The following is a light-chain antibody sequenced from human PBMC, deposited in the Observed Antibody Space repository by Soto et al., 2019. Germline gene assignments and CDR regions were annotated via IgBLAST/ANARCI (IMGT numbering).Light chain of an antibody. CDR1: RHISRY. CDR2: GAS. Sequence: DVEMTQSPSSLSASVGDRVTITCQASRHISRYIYWYQRKPGRAPNLLIYGASNLETGVPSRFSGSGSGTDFTFTITSLQPEDIATYYCQQYSESPPAFGQGTRLEIK. J-gene: IGKJ5*01. CDR3: QQYSESPPA. V-gene: IGKV1-33*01.